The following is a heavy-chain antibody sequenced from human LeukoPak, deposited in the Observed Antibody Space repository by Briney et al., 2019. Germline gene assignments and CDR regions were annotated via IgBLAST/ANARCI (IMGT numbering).Heavy chain of an antibody. V-gene: IGHV3-53*01. CDR1: GFTVNNNY. D-gene: IGHD2/OR15-2a*01. CDR2: IYSGGTT. CDR3: ARDPGIRNCMDV. J-gene: IGHJ6*02. Sequence: GGSLRLSCAASGFTVNNNYMTWVRQAPGKGLEWVSVIYSGGTTYYADSVKGRFTISRDNSKNTLYLQMNSLRVDDTAVYYCARDPGIRNCMDVWGQGTTVTVSS.